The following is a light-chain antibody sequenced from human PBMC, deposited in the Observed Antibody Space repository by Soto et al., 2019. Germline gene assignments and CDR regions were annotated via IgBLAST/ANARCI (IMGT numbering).Light chain of an antibody. CDR3: SSYTTAFFYV. V-gene: IGLV2-14*01. CDR1: SSDIGAFNY. J-gene: IGLJ1*01. CDR2: GVT. Sequence: QSVLTQPASVSGSPGQSITISCTGSSSDIGAFNYVAWYQQHPAKAPKLIIHGVTNRPSGVSSRFSGSKSDYTASLTISGLQAEDGADYYCSSYTTAFFYVFGTGTKVTVL.